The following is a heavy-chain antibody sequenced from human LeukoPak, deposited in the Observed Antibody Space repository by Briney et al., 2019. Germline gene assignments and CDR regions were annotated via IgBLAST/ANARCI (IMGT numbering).Heavy chain of an antibody. CDR3: ARGGYCSGGSCYRIDY. CDR2: IIPIFGTA. CDR1: GGTFSSYA. V-gene: IGHV1-69*01. D-gene: IGHD2-15*01. Sequence: ASVKVSCKASGGTFSSYAISWVRQAPGQGLEWMGGIIPIFGTANYAQKFQGRVTITVDESTSTAYMELSSLRSEDTAVYYCARGGYCSGGSCYRIDYWGQGTLVTVSS. J-gene: IGHJ4*02.